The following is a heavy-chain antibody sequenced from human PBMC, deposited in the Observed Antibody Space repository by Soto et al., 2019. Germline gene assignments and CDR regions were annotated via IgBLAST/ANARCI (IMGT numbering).Heavy chain of an antibody. CDR3: ARGGYCSGGSCYSHYYYGMDV. D-gene: IGHD2-15*01. CDR2: ISAYNGNT. CDR1: GYTFTSYG. J-gene: IGHJ6*02. Sequence: QVQLVQSGAEVKKPGASVKVSCKASGYTFTSYGISWVRQAPGQGLEWMGWISAYNGNTNYAQKLQGRVTMTTDTSTSTAYMELRSLRSDDSAVYYCARGGYCSGGSCYSHYYYGMDVWGQGTTVTVSS. V-gene: IGHV1-18*01.